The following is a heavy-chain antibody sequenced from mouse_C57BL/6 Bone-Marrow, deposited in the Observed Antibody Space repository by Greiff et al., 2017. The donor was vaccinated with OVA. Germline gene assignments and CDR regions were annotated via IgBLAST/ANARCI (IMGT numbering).Heavy chain of an antibody. CDR1: GYTFTSYG. CDR3: ARWREAGTDYFDY. CDR2: IYPRSGNT. Sequence: QVQLQQSGAELARPGASVKLSCKASGYTFTSYGISWVKQRTGQGLEWIGEIYPRSGNTYYNEKFKGKATLTADKSSSTAYMELRSLTSEDSAVEVYARWREAGTDYFDYWGQGTTLTVSA. D-gene: IGHD2-14*01. J-gene: IGHJ2*01. V-gene: IGHV1-81*01.